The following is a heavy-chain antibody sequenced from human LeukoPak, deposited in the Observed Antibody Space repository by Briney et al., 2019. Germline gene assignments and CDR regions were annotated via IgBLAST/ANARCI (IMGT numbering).Heavy chain of an antibody. CDR3: ARGEAVAGTGDY. Sequence: ASVKVSCKASGYTFTSYDINWVRQATGQGLEWVGWMNPNSGNTGYAQKFQGRVTITRNTSISTAYMELSSLRSEDKAVYYCARGEAVAGTGDYWGQGTLVTVSS. V-gene: IGHV1-8*03. D-gene: IGHD6-19*01. J-gene: IGHJ4*02. CDR2: MNPNSGNT. CDR1: GYTFTSYD.